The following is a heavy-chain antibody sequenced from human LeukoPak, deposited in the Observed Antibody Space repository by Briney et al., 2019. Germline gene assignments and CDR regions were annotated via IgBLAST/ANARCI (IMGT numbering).Heavy chain of an antibody. CDR1: GFTFSSYS. V-gene: IGHV3-21*01. J-gene: IGHJ4*02. CDR3: ATWYSGSPQTTVAGY. CDR2: ISSSSSYI. Sequence: GGSLRLSCAASGFTFSSYSMNWVRQAPGKGLEWVSSISSSSSYIYYADSVKGRFTISRDNAKNSLYLQMNSLRAEDTAVYYCATWYSGSPQTTVAGYWGQGTLVTVSS. D-gene: IGHD1-26*01.